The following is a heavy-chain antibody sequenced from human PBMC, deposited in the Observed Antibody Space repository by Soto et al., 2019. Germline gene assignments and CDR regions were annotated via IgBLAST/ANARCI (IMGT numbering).Heavy chain of an antibody. D-gene: IGHD2-2*01. CDR1: GFTFSSYG. V-gene: IGHV3-30*18. J-gene: IGHJ6*02. CDR2: ISYDGSNK. Sequence: GGSLRLSCAASGFTFSSYGMHWVRQAPGKGLEWVAVISYDGSNKYYADSVKGRFTISRDNSKNTLYLQMNSLRAEDTAVYYCAKEYSWQDIVVVPAAPCLGCYYGMDVWGQGTTVTVSS. CDR3: AKEYSWQDIVVVPAAPCLGCYYGMDV.